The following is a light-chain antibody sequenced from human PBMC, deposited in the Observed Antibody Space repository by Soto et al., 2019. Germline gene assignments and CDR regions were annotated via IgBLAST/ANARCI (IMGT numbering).Light chain of an antibody. CDR3: SSYTSSTNYV. V-gene: IGLV2-11*01. CDR2: DVN. Sequence: QSALTQPRSVSGSPGQSVTISCTGSSSDVGAYNFASWYQQHPGAAPKLLIHDVNKRPPGVPDRFSASKSGNTASLTISGLQAEDEADYYCSSYTSSTNYVFGTGTKLTVL. CDR1: SSDVGAYNF. J-gene: IGLJ1*01.